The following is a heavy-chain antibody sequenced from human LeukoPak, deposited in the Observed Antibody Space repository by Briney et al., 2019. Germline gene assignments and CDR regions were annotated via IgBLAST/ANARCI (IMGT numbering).Heavy chain of an antibody. Sequence: GESLKISCKGSGYSFTNYWIGWVRQMPGKGLEWMGSVFPGDSDTRYSASLQGQVTISADKSINTAYLQWSSLKASDTAMYYCARSQIGVRGGFYYMDVWGKGTTVTISS. CDR3: ARSQIGVRGGFYYMDV. V-gene: IGHV5-51*01. J-gene: IGHJ6*03. CDR1: GYSFTNYW. CDR2: VFPGDSDT. D-gene: IGHD3-10*01.